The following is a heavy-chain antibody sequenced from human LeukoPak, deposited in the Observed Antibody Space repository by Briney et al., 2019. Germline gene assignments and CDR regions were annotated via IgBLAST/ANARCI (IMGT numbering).Heavy chain of an antibody. J-gene: IGHJ4*02. CDR2: ISSSSSYI. CDR3: ARELLYDFWSGYYFDY. CDR1: GFTFSSYS. V-gene: IGHV3-21*01. Sequence: PGGSLRLSCAASGFTFSSYSMTWVRQAPGKGLEWVSSISSSSSYIYYADSVKGRFTISRDNAKNSLYLQMNSLRAEDTAVYYCARELLYDFWSGYYFDYWGQGTLVIVSS. D-gene: IGHD3-3*01.